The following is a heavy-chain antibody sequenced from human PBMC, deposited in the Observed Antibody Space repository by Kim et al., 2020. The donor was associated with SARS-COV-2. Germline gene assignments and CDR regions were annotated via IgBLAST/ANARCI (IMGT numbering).Heavy chain of an antibody. Sequence: GGSLRLSCAASGFTFDDYAMHWVRQAPGKGLEWVSGISWNSYSIGYADSVKGRFTISRDNSKNSLYLQMNSLRAEDTALYYCAKDAKINYSDFWNGYYY. D-gene: IGHD3-3*01. CDR2: ISWNSYSI. V-gene: IGHV3-9*01. J-gene: IGHJ6*01. CDR3: AKDAKINYSDFWNGYYY. CDR1: GFTFDDYA.